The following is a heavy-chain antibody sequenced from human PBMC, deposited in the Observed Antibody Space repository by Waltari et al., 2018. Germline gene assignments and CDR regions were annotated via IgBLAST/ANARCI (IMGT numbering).Heavy chain of an antibody. CDR3: ARGVQGDSYGMDV. D-gene: IGHD1-26*01. Sequence: QVQLQESGPGLVKPSETLSLTCAVSGYSISSGYYWGWIRQPPGKGLEWIGSIYHSGGTYYNPSLKSRVTISVDTSKNQFSLKLSSVTAADTAVYYCARGVQGDSYGMDVWGQGTTVTVSS. CDR1: GYSISSGYY. J-gene: IGHJ6*02. V-gene: IGHV4-38-2*01. CDR2: IYHSGGT.